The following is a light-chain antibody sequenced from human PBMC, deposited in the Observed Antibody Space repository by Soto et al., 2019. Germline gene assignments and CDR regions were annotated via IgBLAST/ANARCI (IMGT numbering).Light chain of an antibody. Sequence: IGLTQAQATLSLSTGERATLSCRASQRVSSSYLAWYHQKPGQAPRLLIYGASSRATGIPDRFSGSGSGKDFTLPISSLEPEAFAVYYCQQYGSSPPYTFGQGTKMEIK. CDR1: QRVSSSY. CDR3: QQYGSSPPYT. CDR2: GAS. J-gene: IGKJ2*01. V-gene: IGKV3-20*01.